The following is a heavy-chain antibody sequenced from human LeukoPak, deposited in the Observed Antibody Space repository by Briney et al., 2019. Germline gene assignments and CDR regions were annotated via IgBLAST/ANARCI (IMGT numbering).Heavy chain of an antibody. CDR2: ISSGADHT. Sequence: RGFLRLSCAASGFTFSDYYMTWIRQAPGKGLEWVSYISSGADHTPYADSVKGRFIISRDNAKNSLYLQMNSLRADDTAVYYCARVAVITAAGTYDYWGPGTLVTVSS. CDR3: ARVAVITAAGTYDY. J-gene: IGHJ4*02. CDR1: GFTFSDYY. V-gene: IGHV3-11*05. D-gene: IGHD6-13*01.